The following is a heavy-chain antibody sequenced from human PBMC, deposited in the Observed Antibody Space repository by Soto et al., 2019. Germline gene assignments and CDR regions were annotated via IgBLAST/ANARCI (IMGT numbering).Heavy chain of an antibody. D-gene: IGHD6-19*01. J-gene: IGHJ1*01. V-gene: IGHV4-59*08. CDR1: GGSISSYY. CDR3: ASADARHHGGPGIAVAGTPGYFQH. Sequence: SETLSLTCTVSGGSISSYYWSWIRQPPGKGLEWIGYIYYSGSTNYNPSLKSRVTISVDTSKNQFSLKLSSVTAADTAVYYCASADARHHGGPGIAVAGTPGYFQHWGQGTLVTVSS. CDR2: IYYSGST.